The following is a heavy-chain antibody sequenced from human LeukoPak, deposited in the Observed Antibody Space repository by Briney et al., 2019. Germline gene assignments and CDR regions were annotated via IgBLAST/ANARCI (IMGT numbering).Heavy chain of an antibody. J-gene: IGHJ4*02. V-gene: IGHV1-2*02. CDR3: ARVSRYSISWYSFDY. D-gene: IGHD6-13*01. CDR1: GYTFTGYY. Sequence: ASVKVSCKASGYTFTGYYMHWVRQAAGQGLEWMGWINPNSGGTNYAQKFQGRVTMTRDTSLSTAYMELSRLRSDDTAVYYCARVSRYSISWYSFDYWGQGTLVTVSS. CDR2: INPNSGGT.